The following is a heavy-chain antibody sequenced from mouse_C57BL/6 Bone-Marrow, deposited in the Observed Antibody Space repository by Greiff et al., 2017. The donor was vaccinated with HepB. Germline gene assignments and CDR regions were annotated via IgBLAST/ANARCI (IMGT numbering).Heavy chain of an antibody. CDR2: IDPSDSYT. D-gene: IGHD2-4*01. CDR1: GYTFTSYW. CDR3: ARRALYYDYVDY. V-gene: IGHV1-59*01. J-gene: IGHJ2*01. Sequence: VKLQQPGAELVRPGTSVKLSCKASGYTFTSYWMHWVKQRPGQGLEWIGVIDPSDSYTNYNQKFKGKATLTVDTSSSTAYMQLSSLTSEDSAVYYCARRALYYDYVDYWGQGTTLTVSS.